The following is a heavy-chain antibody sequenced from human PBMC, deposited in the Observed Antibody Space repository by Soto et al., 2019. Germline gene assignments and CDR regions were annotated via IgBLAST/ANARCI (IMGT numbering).Heavy chain of an antibody. CDR3: ARERGAGTYQGFDY. CDR2: IYHSGST. V-gene: IGHV4-4*02. J-gene: IGHJ4*02. Sequence: QVQLQESGPGLVKPSGTLSLTCAVSGGSISSNNWWHWVRQPPGKGLEWIGEIYHSGSTNYSPSLNSRVTMSVDQSKNQFSLSLSSVTAADTAVYYCARERGAGTYQGFDYWGQGTLVTVSS. D-gene: IGHD1-26*01. CDR1: GGSISSNNW.